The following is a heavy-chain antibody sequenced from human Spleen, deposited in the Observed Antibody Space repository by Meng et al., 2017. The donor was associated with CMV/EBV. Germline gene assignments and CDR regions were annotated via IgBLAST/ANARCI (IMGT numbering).Heavy chain of an antibody. V-gene: IGHV3-23*01. CDR2: ISGSGGSI. CDR3: AKIREQLVCYYGMGV. CDR1: GFPFSSYA. Sequence: GGSLRLSCAASGFPFSSYAMSWVRQAPGKGLEWVSAISGSGGSIYYAHSVKGRFTISGDNSKNTLYLQMTSLRAEDTAVYYCAKIREQLVCYYGMGVWGQGTTVTVSS. D-gene: IGHD6-6*01. J-gene: IGHJ6*02.